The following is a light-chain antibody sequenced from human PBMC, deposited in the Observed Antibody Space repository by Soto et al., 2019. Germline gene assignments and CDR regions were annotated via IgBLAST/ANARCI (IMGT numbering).Light chain of an antibody. CDR3: QAIDGTGSLYV. CDR2: KDN. J-gene: IGLJ1*01. CDR1: ALPKKY. Sequence: SYELTQSPSVSVSPGQTASITCSGDALPKKYVYWYQLRPGQAPLLIVYKDNGRPSGIPERFSGSTSGPTATLTSSGVEAEDGADYYSQAIDGTGSLYVFGGGTKVTVL. V-gene: IGLV3-25*03.